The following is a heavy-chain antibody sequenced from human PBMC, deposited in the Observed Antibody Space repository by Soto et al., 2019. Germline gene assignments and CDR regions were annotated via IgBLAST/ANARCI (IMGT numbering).Heavy chain of an antibody. CDR2: IYYSGST. V-gene: IGHV4-59*01. CDR1: GGSISSYY. J-gene: IGHJ6*03. Sequence: PSETLSLTCTVSGGSISSYYWSWIRQPPGKGLEWIGYIYYSGSTNYNPSLKSRVTTSVDTSKNQFSLKLSSVTAADTAVYYCARADYDFLSGSPSHAPRTEREYYYYYMDVWGKGTTVTVSS. CDR3: ARADYDFLSGSPSHAPRTEREYYYYYMDV. D-gene: IGHD3-3*01.